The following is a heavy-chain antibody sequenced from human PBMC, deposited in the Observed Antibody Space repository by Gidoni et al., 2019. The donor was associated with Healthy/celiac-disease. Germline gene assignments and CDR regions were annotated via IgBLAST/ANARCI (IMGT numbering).Heavy chain of an antibody. D-gene: IGHD4-4*01. Sequence: QVQLVQSGAEEKKHGASVKVSCKASGHPFTSYAMYWVRQAPGQGLEWMGWISAGNGNTKYAQNAQGRVTITRDTTASTAYMELSSLRSEDTAVYYCARATITGHYYYYGMDVWGQGTTVTVSS. CDR2: ISAGNGNT. V-gene: IGHV1-3*05. J-gene: IGHJ6*02. CDR1: GHPFTSYA. CDR3: ARATITGHYYYYGMDV.